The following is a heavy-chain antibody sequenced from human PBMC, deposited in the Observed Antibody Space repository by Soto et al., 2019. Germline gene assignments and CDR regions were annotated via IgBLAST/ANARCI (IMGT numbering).Heavy chain of an antibody. CDR2: IWYDGSNK. CDR3: ARDLGGPAGDYYYGMDV. J-gene: IGHJ6*02. D-gene: IGHD6-13*01. V-gene: IGHV3-33*01. CDR1: GFTFSSYG. Sequence: QVQLVESGGGVVQPGRSLRLSCAASGFTFSSYGMHWVRQAPGKGLEWVAVIWYDGSNKYYADSVKGRFTISRDNSKNTLYLQMNSLRAEDTAVYYCARDLGGPAGDYYYGMDVWGQGTTVTVSS.